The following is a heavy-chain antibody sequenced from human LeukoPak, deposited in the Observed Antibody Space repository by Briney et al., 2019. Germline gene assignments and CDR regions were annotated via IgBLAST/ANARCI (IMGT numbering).Heavy chain of an antibody. D-gene: IGHD3-3*01. Sequence: GESLKISCKGSGYSFTSYWIGWVRQMPGKGLEWMGIIYPGDSDTRYSPSFQGQVTISADKSISTAYLQWSSLKASDTAMYYCARHKRYYDFWNGYGLHWANWFDPWGQGTLVTVSS. V-gene: IGHV5-51*01. J-gene: IGHJ5*02. CDR1: GYSFTSYW. CDR2: IYPGDSDT. CDR3: ARHKRYYDFWNGYGLHWANWFDP.